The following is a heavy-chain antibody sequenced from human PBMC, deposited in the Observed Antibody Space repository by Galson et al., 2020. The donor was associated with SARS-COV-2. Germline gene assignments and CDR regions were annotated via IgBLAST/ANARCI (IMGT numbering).Heavy chain of an antibody. CDR1: GFTFRRYA. CDR2: ISNDGSNQ. V-gene: IGHV3-30*09. CDR3: ARDGADVTRGISVPGMPGY. J-gene: IGHJ4*01. Sequence: GGSLRLSCTVSGFTFRRYAMHWVRQAPGKGLEWVAFISNDGSNQYYADTVKGRFAISRDNSKDTMWLQMNSLRTEDTALYFCARDGADVTRGISVPGMPGYWGQGTRVSVS. D-gene: IGHD3-10*01.